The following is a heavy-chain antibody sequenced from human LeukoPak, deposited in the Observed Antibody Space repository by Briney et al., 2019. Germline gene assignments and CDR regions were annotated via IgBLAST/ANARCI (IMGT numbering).Heavy chain of an antibody. CDR1: GYTFINYG. D-gene: IGHD4-17*01. V-gene: IGHV1-18*01. CDR3: ARDIDPNYGDSYLDY. Sequence: GASVKVSCKASGYTFINYGLSWMRQAPGQGLEWMGWISGYNGKTKYAQRLQGRGTMTTDTSTSTASMELRSLRSDDTAVYYCARDIDPNYGDSYLDYWGQGTLVTVSS. CDR2: ISGYNGKT. J-gene: IGHJ4*02.